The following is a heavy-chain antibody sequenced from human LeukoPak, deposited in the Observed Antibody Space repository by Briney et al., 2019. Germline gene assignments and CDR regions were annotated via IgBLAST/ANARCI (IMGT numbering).Heavy chain of an antibody. CDR2: IYYSGST. CDR1: GGSISSYY. Sequence: SETLSLTCTVSGGSISSYYWSWIRQPPGKGLEWIGYIYYSGSTNYNPSLKSRVTISVDTSKNQFSLKPSSVTAADTAVYYCARAYCGGDCYFSYYYGMDVWGQGTTVTVSS. V-gene: IGHV4-59*01. D-gene: IGHD2-21*02. CDR3: ARAYCGGDCYFSYYYGMDV. J-gene: IGHJ6*02.